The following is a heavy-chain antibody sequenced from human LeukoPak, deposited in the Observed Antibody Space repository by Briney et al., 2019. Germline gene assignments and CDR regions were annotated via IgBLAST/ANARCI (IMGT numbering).Heavy chain of an antibody. V-gene: IGHV3-23*01. CDR2: IFGSGGSP. CDR1: GFTFGSHA. Sequence: GGSLRLSCAASGFTFGSHAMYWVRQAPGKGLEWVAGIFGSGGSPHYADPVKGRFTISRDNSRNTVYLQINSLRAEDTAVYYCGKTTVGYSSGQKPAWPVDYWGQGTLVTVSS. D-gene: IGHD5-18*01. J-gene: IGHJ4*02. CDR3: GKTTVGYSSGQKPAWPVDY.